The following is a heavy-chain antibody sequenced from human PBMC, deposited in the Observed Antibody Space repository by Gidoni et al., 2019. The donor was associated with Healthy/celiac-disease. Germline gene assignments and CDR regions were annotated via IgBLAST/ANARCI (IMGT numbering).Heavy chain of an antibody. CDR2: ISGSGGST. D-gene: IGHD1-26*01. CDR1: GFPFRSYA. V-gene: IGHV3-23*01. CDR3: AKCPSGSLKVVPFDI. Sequence: EVQLLESGGGLVPPGGSLRLSCAASGFPFRSYAMSWVRQAPGKGLEWVSAISGSGGSTYYADSVKGRFTISRDNSKNTLYLQMNSLRAEDTAVYYCAKCPSGSLKVVPFDIWGQGTMVTVSS. J-gene: IGHJ3*02.